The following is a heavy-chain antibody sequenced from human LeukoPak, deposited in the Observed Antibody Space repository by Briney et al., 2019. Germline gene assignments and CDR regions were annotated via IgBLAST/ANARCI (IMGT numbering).Heavy chain of an antibody. CDR3: ARTTGTTVGYDY. CDR1: GYTFTSYY. D-gene: IGHD1-7*01. J-gene: IGHJ4*02. Sequence: ASVKVSCKASGYTFTSYYMHWVRQAPGQGLEWMGIINPSGGSTSYAQKFQGRVTMTRDTSTSTVYMELSSLRSKDTAVYYCARTTGTTVGYDYWGQGTLVTVSS. CDR2: INPSGGST. V-gene: IGHV1-46*01.